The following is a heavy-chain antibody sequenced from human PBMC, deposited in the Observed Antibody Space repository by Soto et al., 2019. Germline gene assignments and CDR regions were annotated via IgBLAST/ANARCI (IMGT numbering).Heavy chain of an antibody. Sequence: SETLSLTCSVSDGSISNYYCSWIRQPPGKGLEWIGYIYYSGSTNYNPSLKSRVTISVDTSKNQFSLKLSSVTAADTAVYYCARCHVQTYYYGSWSDSGAWFDPWGKGILVTVS. J-gene: IGHJ5*02. V-gene: IGHV4-59*08. CDR3: ARCHVQTYYYGSWSDSGAWFDP. D-gene: IGHD3-10*01. CDR2: IYYSGST. CDR1: DGSISNYY.